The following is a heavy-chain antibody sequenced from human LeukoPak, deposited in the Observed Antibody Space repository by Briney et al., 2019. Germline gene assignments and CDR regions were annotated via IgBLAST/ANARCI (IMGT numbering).Heavy chain of an antibody. D-gene: IGHD3-3*01. Sequence: GGSLRLPCAASGFTFSSYSMNWVRQAPGKGLEWVSSISSSSSYIYYADSVKGRFTISRDNAKNSLYLQMNSLRAEDTAVYYCARAEYYDFWSGYYSAYYFDYWGQGTLVTVSS. J-gene: IGHJ4*02. CDR3: ARAEYYDFWSGYYSAYYFDY. V-gene: IGHV3-21*01. CDR2: ISSSSSYI. CDR1: GFTFSSYS.